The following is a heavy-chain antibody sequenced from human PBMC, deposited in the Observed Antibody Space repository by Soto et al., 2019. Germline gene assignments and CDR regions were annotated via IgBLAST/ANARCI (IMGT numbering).Heavy chain of an antibody. D-gene: IGHD6-19*01. CDR3: ARDGWLVR. CDR1: VFTFSIYE. CDR2: ISSSGSTI. Sequence: RGSLRISCASSVFTFSIYEMDWVRQAPGKGLEWVSYISSSGSTIYYADSVKGRFTISRDNAKNSLYLQMNSLRAEDTAVYYCARDGWLVRWGQGTMVTVSS. J-gene: IGHJ4*02. V-gene: IGHV3-48*03.